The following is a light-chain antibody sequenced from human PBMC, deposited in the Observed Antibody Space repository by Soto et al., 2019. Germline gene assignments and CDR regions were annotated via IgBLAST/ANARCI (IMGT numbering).Light chain of an antibody. Sequence: DFQMTQSPSALSASVGDRVTITCRASQSISTWLAWYQQKPGKAPKVLIYDASRLESGVPSRVSGSGSGTEFTLTISSLQPDDFATYYCQQYNDYSRTFGQGTKVELK. CDR3: QQYNDYSRT. V-gene: IGKV1-5*01. CDR2: DAS. J-gene: IGKJ1*01. CDR1: QSISTW.